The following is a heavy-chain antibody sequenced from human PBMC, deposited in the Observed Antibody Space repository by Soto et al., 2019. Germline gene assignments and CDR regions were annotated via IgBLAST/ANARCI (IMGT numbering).Heavy chain of an antibody. CDR3: ARAIVVVPAALYYFDY. CDR1: FGSISSGGYY. CDR2: IYYSGST. J-gene: IGHJ4*02. V-gene: IGHV4-31*03. D-gene: IGHD2-2*01. Sequence: LSLPCTVSFGSISSGGYYWICIRQHPGKGLEWIGYIYYSGSTYYNPSLKSRVTISVDTSKNQFSLKLSSVTAADTAVYYCARAIVVVPAALYYFDYWGQGTLVTVSS.